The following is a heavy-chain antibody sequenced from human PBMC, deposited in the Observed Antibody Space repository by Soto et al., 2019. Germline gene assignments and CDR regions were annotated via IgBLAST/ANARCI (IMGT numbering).Heavy chain of an antibody. CDR1: GGSISTYY. V-gene: IGHV4-59*01. J-gene: IGHJ6*02. CDR2: IYNSGST. Sequence: PSETLSLTCTVSGGSISTYYWSWIRRPPGQGLEWIGYIYNSGSTHSNPSLQSRGTISVDTSKNQFSLTLSSVTAADTAIYYCARARSTMVREVIKYNMDVWGQGTTVTVSS. CDR3: ARARSTMVREVIKYNMDV. D-gene: IGHD3-10*01.